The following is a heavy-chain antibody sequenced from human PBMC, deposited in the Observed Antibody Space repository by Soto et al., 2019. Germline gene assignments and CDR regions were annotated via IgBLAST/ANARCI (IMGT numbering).Heavy chain of an antibody. CDR1: GGSFSGYY. Sequence: SETLSLTCAVYGGSFSGYYWSWIRQPPGKGLEWIGEINHSGSTNYNPSLKSRVTISADTSKNQFSLKLSSVTAADTAVYYCARLGGITMVRGVLTPFDIWGQGTMVSV. J-gene: IGHJ3*02. CDR3: ARLGGITMVRGVLTPFDI. CDR2: INHSGST. D-gene: IGHD3-10*01. V-gene: IGHV4-34*01.